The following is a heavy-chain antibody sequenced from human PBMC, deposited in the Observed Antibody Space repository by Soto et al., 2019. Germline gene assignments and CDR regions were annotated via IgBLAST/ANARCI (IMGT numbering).Heavy chain of an antibody. CDR3: ARNYGPGYTFDY. CDR1: GGSVSSNSYS. D-gene: IGHD3-10*01. J-gene: IGHJ4*02. V-gene: IGHV4-61*05. CDR2: IYYSGST. Sequence: PSETLSLTCTVSGGSVSSNSYSWGWIRQPPGKGLEWIGYIYYSGSTNYNPSLKSRVTISVDTSKNQFSLKLSSVTAADTAVYYCARNYGPGYTFDYWGQGTLVTVSS.